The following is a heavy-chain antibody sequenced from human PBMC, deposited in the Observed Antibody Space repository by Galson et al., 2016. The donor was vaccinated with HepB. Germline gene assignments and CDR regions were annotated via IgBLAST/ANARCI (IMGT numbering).Heavy chain of an antibody. CDR3: AKDAKRMTSGNGGTYDS. J-gene: IGHJ4*02. V-gene: IGHV3-23*01. CDR1: KFTFSTCA. CDR2: ISGSGDKT. D-gene: IGHD4-23*01. Sequence: SLRLSCAASKFTFSTCAMSWVRQAPGKGLEWVSSISGSGDKTFHAESVKGRFTISRDNSRDTLFLQMNSLTVDDTAVYYCAKDAKRMTSGNGGTYDSWGQGTLVTVSP.